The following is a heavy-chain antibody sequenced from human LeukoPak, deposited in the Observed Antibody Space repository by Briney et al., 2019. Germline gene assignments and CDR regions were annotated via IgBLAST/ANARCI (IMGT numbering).Heavy chain of an antibody. CDR1: GFTFSSYT. J-gene: IGHJ4*02. CDR2: ISSSSSYI. Sequence: PGGSLRLSCAASGFTFSSYTMNWVRQAPGKGLEWVSSISSSSSYIYYADSVKGRFTLSRDNAKNSLYLQMNSGRAEDTAVYYCARSRMVTAAGLFDYWGQGTLVTVSS. CDR3: ARSRMVTAAGLFDY. D-gene: IGHD6-25*01. V-gene: IGHV3-21*01.